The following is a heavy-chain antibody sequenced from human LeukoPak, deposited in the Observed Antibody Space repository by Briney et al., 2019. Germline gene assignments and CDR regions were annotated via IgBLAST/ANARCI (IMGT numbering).Heavy chain of an antibody. V-gene: IGHV3-30*02. CDR2: IRYDGRTK. D-gene: IGHD3-3*01. CDR3: ARDKGLRFLEWLSRHYMDV. J-gene: IGHJ6*03. Sequence: PGGSLRLSCAASGFTFSYYGFHWVRQAPGKGLEWVAYIRYDGRTKYYADSVRGRFTISRDNAKNSLYLQMNSLRAEDTAVYYCARDKGLRFLEWLSRHYMDVWGKGTTVTVSS. CDR1: GFTFSYYG.